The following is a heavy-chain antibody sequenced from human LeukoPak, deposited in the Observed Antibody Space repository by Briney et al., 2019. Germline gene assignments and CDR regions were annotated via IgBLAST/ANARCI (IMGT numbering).Heavy chain of an antibody. CDR1: GFTFSDHY. V-gene: IGHV3-72*01. CDR3: ARVNRGSYHSDY. Sequence: GGSLRLSCAASGFTFSDHYMDWVRQAPGKGLEWVGRTRNKANSYTTEYATSVKGRFTISRDDSKHSLYLQMNSLKTEDTAVYFCARVNRGSYHSDYWGQGTLVTVSS. CDR2: TRNKANSYTT. D-gene: IGHD1-26*01. J-gene: IGHJ4*02.